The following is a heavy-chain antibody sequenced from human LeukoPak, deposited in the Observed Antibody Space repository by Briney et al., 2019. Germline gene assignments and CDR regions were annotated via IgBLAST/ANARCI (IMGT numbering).Heavy chain of an antibody. J-gene: IGHJ4*02. Sequence: PGGSLRLSCAASGFTFSSYWMSWVRQAPGKGLEWVANIKQDGSEKYYVDSVKGRFTISRDNAKNSLYLQMNSLRAEDTALYYCAKDMESAVAGTQWALYFDYWGQGTLVTVSS. CDR1: GFTFSSYW. CDR3: AKDMESAVAGTQWALYFDY. V-gene: IGHV3-7*03. D-gene: IGHD6-19*01. CDR2: IKQDGSEK.